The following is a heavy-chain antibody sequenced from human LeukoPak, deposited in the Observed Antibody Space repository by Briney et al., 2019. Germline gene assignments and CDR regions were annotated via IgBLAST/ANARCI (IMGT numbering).Heavy chain of an antibody. Sequence: PGGSLRLSCAASGFTFSSYAMSWVRQAPGKGLEWVSAISGCGGSTYYADSVKGRFTISRDNSKNTLYLQMNSLRAEDTAVYYCAKDPKYYDYVWGSYRYTGESDYWGQGTLVTVSS. D-gene: IGHD3-16*02. CDR2: ISGCGGST. CDR1: GFTFSSYA. V-gene: IGHV3-23*01. CDR3: AKDPKYYDYVWGSYRYTGESDY. J-gene: IGHJ4*02.